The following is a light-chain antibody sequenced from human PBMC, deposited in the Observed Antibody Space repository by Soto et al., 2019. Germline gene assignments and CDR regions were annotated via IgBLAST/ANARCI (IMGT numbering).Light chain of an antibody. CDR1: QRIDTN. CDR2: GAS. CDR3: QQYHYWWT. Sequence: EIVVTQSPATLSVSPGERATLSCRASQRIDTNLAWFQQKRGQAPRLLIYGASTRATGVPARFRGSGSGTEFTLTISSLKSEDYADDYCQQYHYWWTFGQGTKVEIK. V-gene: IGKV3-15*01. J-gene: IGKJ1*01.